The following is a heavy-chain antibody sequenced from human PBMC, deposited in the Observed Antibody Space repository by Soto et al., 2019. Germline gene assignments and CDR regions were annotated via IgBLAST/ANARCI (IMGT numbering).Heavy chain of an antibody. D-gene: IGHD5-18*01. V-gene: IGHV2-5*02. J-gene: IGHJ4*02. CDR2: IYWDDDK. CDR3: AHRELVAGYSYGTPFDS. Sequence: QITLKESGPTLVKPTQTLTLTCTFSGFSLSTTGVSVGWIRQPPGKALEWLALIYWDDDKRYSPSLKSRLTITKDTSNNHVVLTMTNMDPVDTATYYCAHRELVAGYSYGTPFDSWGQGTLVTVSS. CDR1: GFSLSTTGVS.